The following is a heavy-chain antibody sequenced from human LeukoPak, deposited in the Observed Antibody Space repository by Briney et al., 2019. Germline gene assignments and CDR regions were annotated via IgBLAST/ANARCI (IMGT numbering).Heavy chain of an antibody. V-gene: IGHV5-51*01. J-gene: IGHJ4*02. D-gene: IGHD3-22*01. CDR2: IYPGDSDT. CDR1: GYSFTSYW. CDR3: ARIPLKNYYDSSGPRRYFDY. Sequence: GESLKISCKGSGYSFTSYWIGWVRQMPGKGLEWMGIIYPGDSDTRYSPSFQGQVTISADKSISTAYLQWSSLKASDTAMYYCARIPLKNYYDSSGPRRYFDYWGQGTLVTVSS.